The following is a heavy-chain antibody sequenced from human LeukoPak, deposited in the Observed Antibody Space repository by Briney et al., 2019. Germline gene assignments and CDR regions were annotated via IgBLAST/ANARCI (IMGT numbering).Heavy chain of an antibody. Sequence: KASETLSLTCTVSGASISNYYWSWLRQTPEKGLEWMGHIHSSGGSSYYPSLKSRLTLSIDTSRNQLSLKLPSVTAADTAVYFCARLGNYHDFWGQGALVTVSS. CDR1: GASISNYY. J-gene: IGHJ4*02. CDR3: ARLGNYHDF. CDR2: IHSSGGS. D-gene: IGHD1-26*01. V-gene: IGHV4-4*09.